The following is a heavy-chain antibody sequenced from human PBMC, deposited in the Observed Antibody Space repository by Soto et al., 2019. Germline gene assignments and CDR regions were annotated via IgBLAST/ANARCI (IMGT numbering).Heavy chain of an antibody. J-gene: IGHJ3*01. V-gene: IGHV5-51*01. Sequence: ELQLVQSGPEVKKPGESLKISCQASGYTFTNNWIGWVRQVSGKGLEWVGNIFPEDSDARYSESFEGRVDISADTSTRSAHMHWSSLRASDTAIYYCVAQVTSGAFDVWGLGTLVIVS. CDR3: VAQVTSGAFDV. D-gene: IGHD2-21*02. CDR1: GYTFTNNW. CDR2: IFPEDSDA.